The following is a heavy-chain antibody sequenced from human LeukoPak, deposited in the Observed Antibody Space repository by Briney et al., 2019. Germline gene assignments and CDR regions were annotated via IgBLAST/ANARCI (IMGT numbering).Heavy chain of an antibody. CDR1: GFTFTDYW. J-gene: IGHJ4*02. D-gene: IGHD1-26*01. V-gene: IGHV3-7*01. CDR2: IRQDGSEK. Sequence: GGSLGLSCEVSGFTFTDYWMNWVRQAPGKGPEWVASIRQDGSEKTYVDSVKGRFTISRDNTKNSLSLQLNGLRAEDTAVYYCAREFEAAASGAGYWGQGTLVTVSS. CDR3: AREFEAAASGAGY.